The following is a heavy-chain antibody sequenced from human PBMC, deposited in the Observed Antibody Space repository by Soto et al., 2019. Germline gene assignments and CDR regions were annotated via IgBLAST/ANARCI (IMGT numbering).Heavy chain of an antibody. CDR2: IYYSGST. Sequence: SSETLSLTXTVSGGSVSSGSYYWSWIRQPPGKGLEWIGYIYYSGSTNYNPSLKSRVTISVDTSKNQFSLKLSSVTAADTAVYYCARGRGPRDFDYWGQGTLVTVSS. J-gene: IGHJ4*02. V-gene: IGHV4-61*01. D-gene: IGHD5-12*01. CDR3: ARGRGPRDFDY. CDR1: GGSVSSGSYY.